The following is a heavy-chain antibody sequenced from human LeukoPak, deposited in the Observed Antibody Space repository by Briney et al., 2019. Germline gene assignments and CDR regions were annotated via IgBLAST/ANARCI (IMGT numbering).Heavy chain of an antibody. CDR3: ARSSLGTITAGPFDY. Sequence: VASVKVSCKASGYTFSSYGIAWVRQAPGQGLEWMGWISGYNGNTNYAQKLQGRVSMTTDTSTTTAYMELRSLTSDDTALYYCARSSLGTITAGPFDYWAREPWSPSPQ. V-gene: IGHV1-18*01. D-gene: IGHD5-12*01. CDR2: ISGYNGNT. CDR1: GYTFSSYG. J-gene: IGHJ4*02.